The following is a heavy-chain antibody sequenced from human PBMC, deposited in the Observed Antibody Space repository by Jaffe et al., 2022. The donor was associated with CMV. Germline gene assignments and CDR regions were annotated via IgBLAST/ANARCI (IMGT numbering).Heavy chain of an antibody. CDR1: GYTFTSYA. V-gene: IGHV1-3*01. CDR3: AREGYYYDSSGYDGGFDY. Sequence: QVQLVQSGAEVKKPGASVKVSCKASGYTFTSYAMHWVRQAPGQRLEWMGWINAGNGNTKYSQKFQGRVTITRDTSASTAYMELSSLRSEDTAVYYCAREGYYYDSSGYDGGFDYWGQGTLVTVSS. CDR2: INAGNGNT. J-gene: IGHJ4*02. D-gene: IGHD3-22*01.